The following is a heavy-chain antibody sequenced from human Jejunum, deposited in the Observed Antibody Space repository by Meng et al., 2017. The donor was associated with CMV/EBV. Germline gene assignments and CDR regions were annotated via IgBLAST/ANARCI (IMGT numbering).Heavy chain of an antibody. Sequence: GSRASLRNNYYWSWIRQSPGKGLEWIGNIYYSGTTNYNPSLKSRVIILIDTSNKQFSLKLGSVTTADAAVYYCARGSRASGGDFDYWGRGTLVTVSS. CDR2: IYYSGTT. CDR3: ARGSRASGGDFDY. D-gene: IGHD2-21*01. J-gene: IGHJ4*02. V-gene: IGHV4-59*01. CDR1: RASLRNNYY.